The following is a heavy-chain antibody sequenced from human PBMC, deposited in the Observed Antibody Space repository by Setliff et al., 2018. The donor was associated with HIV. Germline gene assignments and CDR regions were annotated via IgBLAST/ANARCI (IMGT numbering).Heavy chain of an antibody. CDR3: ARSVPRYCSGGSCYPPLFDY. V-gene: IGHV4-39*01. CDR1: GGLISSHIYQ. CDR2: IYYSGTT. D-gene: IGHD2-15*01. Sequence: SETLSLTCTVSGGLISSHIYQWGWIRQPPGKGLEWIGSIYYSGTTYYNPSLKSRLTISVDTSKNQFSLKLSSVTAADTAVYYCARSVPRYCSGGSCYPPLFDYWGQGTLVTVS. J-gene: IGHJ4*02.